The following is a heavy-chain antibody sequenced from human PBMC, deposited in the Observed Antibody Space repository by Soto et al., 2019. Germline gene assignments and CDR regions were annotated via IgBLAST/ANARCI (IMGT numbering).Heavy chain of an antibody. J-gene: IGHJ4*01. CDR3: ARDKDASSWTGFDF. Sequence: GGSLRLSCAASGFTFATYAMSWVRQAPGKGLEWVSAISATGISTHYADSVKGRVTISRDNSANTLSLEMSSLTAEDTAVYYCARDKDASSWTGFDFWGHGTLVTVSS. CDR1: GFTFATYA. V-gene: IGHV3-23*01. D-gene: IGHD1-1*01. CDR2: ISATGIST.